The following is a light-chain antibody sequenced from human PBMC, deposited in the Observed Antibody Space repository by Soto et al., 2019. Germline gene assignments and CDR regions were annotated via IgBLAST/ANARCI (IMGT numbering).Light chain of an antibody. Sequence: EIVMTQSPSTLSVSPGETASLSCRASQSAGNFLAWYQQKPGQAPRLLIYGASNRATGIPDRFSGSGSGTDFTLAISSLQPEDSATYYCLQDINYPWTFGQGTKVDIK. J-gene: IGKJ1*01. V-gene: IGKV3D-15*01. CDR3: LQDINYPWT. CDR2: GAS. CDR1: QSAGNF.